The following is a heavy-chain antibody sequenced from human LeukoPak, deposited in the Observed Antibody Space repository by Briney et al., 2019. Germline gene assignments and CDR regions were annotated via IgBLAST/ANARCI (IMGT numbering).Heavy chain of an antibody. V-gene: IGHV3-23*01. CDR3: AKDKGWGYSAYDCYGMDV. Sequence: GGSLRLSCAASGFTVDSNYLSWVRQAPGKGLEWVSAISGSGSSTYYADSVKGRFTISRDNSKNTLYLQMNSLRAEDTAVYYCAKDKGWGYSAYDCYGMDVWGQGTTVTVSS. D-gene: IGHD1-26*01. CDR2: ISGSGSST. CDR1: GFTVDSNY. J-gene: IGHJ6*02.